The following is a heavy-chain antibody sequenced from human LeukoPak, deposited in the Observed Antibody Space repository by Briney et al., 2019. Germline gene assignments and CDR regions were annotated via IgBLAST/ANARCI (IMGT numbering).Heavy chain of an antibody. D-gene: IGHD3-9*01. V-gene: IGHV5-51*01. CDR2: IYPGDSDT. Sequence: GASLKISCKGSGYSFTSYWIGWVRQMPGKGLEWMGIIYPGDSDTRYSPSFQGQVTISADKSISTAYLQRSSLKASDTAMYYCARTVLRYFDWSPAGGFDYWGQGTLVTVSS. CDR3: ARTVLRYFDWSPAGGFDY. J-gene: IGHJ4*02. CDR1: GYSFTSYW.